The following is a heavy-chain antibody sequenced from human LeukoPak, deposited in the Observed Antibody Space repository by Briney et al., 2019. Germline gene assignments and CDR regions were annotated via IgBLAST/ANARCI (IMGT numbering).Heavy chain of an antibody. CDR3: ASHQEWQLPSGFDI. CDR2: VKQEGSEK. CDR1: GFTFSSYW. Sequence: GGSLRLSCAASGFTFSSYWMSWVREAPGEGLEWVANVKQEGSEKYYVDSVKGRFTISRDNAKNSLDLQMSSRRAEDPAVYYCASHQEWQLPSGFDIWGQGTMVTVSS. J-gene: IGHJ3*02. V-gene: IGHV3-7*05. D-gene: IGHD2-15*01.